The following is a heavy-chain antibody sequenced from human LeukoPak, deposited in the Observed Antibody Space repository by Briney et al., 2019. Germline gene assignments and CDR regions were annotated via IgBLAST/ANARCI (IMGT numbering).Heavy chain of an antibody. Sequence: SETLSLTCTVSGGSISSGSYYWSWIRQPAGKGLEWIGRIYTSGSTNYNPSLKSRVTISVDTSKNQFSLKLSSVTAADTAVYYCARVSGYDSSGIDDYWGQGTLVTVSS. CDR2: IYTSGST. CDR1: GGSISSGSYY. CDR3: ARVSGYDSSGIDDY. V-gene: IGHV4-61*02. J-gene: IGHJ4*02. D-gene: IGHD3-22*01.